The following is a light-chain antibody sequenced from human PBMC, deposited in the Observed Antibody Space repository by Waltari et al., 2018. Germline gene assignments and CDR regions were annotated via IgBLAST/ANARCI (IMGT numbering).Light chain of an antibody. CDR2: GAS. CDR3: QQLSSYLSIT. Sequence: DTQLTQSPSFLYASVGDRVTITCRASQGISSYLAWYQQKPGKAPKLLIYGASTLQSGVPSRFSGSGSGTEFTLTISSLQPEDFATYYCQQLSSYLSITFGQGTRLEIK. J-gene: IGKJ5*01. CDR1: QGISSY. V-gene: IGKV1-9*01.